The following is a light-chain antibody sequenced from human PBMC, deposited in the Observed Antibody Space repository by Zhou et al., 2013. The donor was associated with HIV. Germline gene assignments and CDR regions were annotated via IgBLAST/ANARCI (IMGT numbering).Light chain of an antibody. CDR3: QQYGSSPYT. J-gene: IGKJ2*01. V-gene: IGKV3-20*01. CDR2: GAS. CDR1: QSVSSTY. Sequence: PGERVTLSCRASQSVSSTYLTWYQQKPGQAPRLLIYGASTRATSIPARFSGSGSGTDFTLTISSLQPEDFAVYYCQQYGSSPYTFGQGTKLEI.